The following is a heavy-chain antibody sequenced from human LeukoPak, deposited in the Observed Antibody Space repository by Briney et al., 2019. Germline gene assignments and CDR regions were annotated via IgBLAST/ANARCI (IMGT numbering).Heavy chain of an antibody. CDR1: GGSISSYY. CDR3: ARQAVLRYFDWLVDAFDI. V-gene: IGHV4-59*08. D-gene: IGHD3-9*01. Sequence: SETLSLTCTVSGGSISSYYWSWIRQPPGKGLEWIGYIYYSGSTNYNPSLKSRVTISVDTSKNQFSLKLSSVTAADTAVYYCARQAVLRYFDWLVDAFDIWGQGTMVTVSS. J-gene: IGHJ3*02. CDR2: IYYSGST.